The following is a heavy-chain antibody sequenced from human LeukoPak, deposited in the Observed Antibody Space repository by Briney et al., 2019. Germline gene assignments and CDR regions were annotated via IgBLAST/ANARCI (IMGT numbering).Heavy chain of an antibody. CDR3: ARKWGIAAAGTGWFDP. J-gene: IGHJ5*02. CDR2: IYYSGST. CDR1: GGSISSHY. V-gene: IGHV4-59*11. Sequence: PSETLSLTCTVSGGSISSHYWSWIRQPPGKELEWIGYIYYSGSTNYNPSLKSRVTISVDTSKNQFSLKLSSVTAADTAVYYCARKWGIAAAGTGWFDPWGQGTLVTVSS. D-gene: IGHD6-13*01.